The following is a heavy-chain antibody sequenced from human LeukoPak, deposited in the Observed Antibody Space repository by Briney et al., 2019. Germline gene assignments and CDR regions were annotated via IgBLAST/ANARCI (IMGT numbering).Heavy chain of an antibody. D-gene: IGHD1-26*01. CDR3: AKLWGASDHYYYIDV. V-gene: IGHV3-30*02. CDR1: GFTFRGFG. J-gene: IGHJ6*03. Sequence: GGSLRLSCAASGFTFRGFGLHWVRQAPGKGLEWVALIRSDGTIDTYADSVKDRFTISRDNSKSTLYLQMNSLRAEDTAVYYCAKLWGASDHYYYIDVWGEGTTVTVS. CDR2: IRSDGTID.